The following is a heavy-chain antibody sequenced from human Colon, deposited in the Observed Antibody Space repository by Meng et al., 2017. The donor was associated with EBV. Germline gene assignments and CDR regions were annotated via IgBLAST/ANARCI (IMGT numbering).Heavy chain of an antibody. V-gene: IGHV1-3*01. J-gene: IGHJ4*02. CDR2: INAGNANT. CDR1: GYTFTSYA. CDR3: ARDYIWGSYRPFDY. D-gene: IGHD3-16*02. Sequence: QVQLVQSGTEVRKPGXSVKVSCKASGYTFTSYAIHWVRQAPGQRLEWMGWINAGNANTKYSQKFQGRVTITRDTSASTAFMELSSLRSEDTAVYYCARDYIWGSYRPFDYWGQGTLVTVSS.